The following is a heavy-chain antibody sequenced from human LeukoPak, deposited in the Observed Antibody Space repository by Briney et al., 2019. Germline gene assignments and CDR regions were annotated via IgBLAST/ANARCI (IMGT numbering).Heavy chain of an antibody. V-gene: IGHV3-23*01. CDR1: GFTFRSHA. CDR2: IYENGGTT. CDR3: AKGGKWDVTPFDY. J-gene: IGHJ4*02. Sequence: GGSLRLSCVGSGFTFRSHAMSWVRQAPEKGLEFVSGIYENGGTTYYADSVKGRFTISRDNSKNTLYLQVNSLRAEDTAVYYCAKGGKWDVTPFDYWGQGTLVTVSS. D-gene: IGHD1-26*01.